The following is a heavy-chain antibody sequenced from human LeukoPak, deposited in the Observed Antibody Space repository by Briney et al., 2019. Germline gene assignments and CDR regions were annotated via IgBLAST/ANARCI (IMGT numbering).Heavy chain of an antibody. CDR2: SDSDGSYT. V-gene: IGHV3-74*01. CDR3: ARIGAGSSRDY. CDR1: GFTFSSYW. D-gene: IGHD6-13*01. Sequence: GGSLRLSCAASGFTFSSYWMHWVRQAPGKGLVWVSRSDSDGSYTSYADSVKGRFTISRDNAKNTQYLQMNSLRAEDTAVYYCARIGAGSSRDYWGQGTLVTVSS. J-gene: IGHJ4*02.